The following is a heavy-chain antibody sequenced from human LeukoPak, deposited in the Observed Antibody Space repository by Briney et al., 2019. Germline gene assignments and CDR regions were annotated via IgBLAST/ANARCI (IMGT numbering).Heavy chain of an antibody. D-gene: IGHD4-17*01. CDR3: ARAGNDYGDYGDY. Sequence: SETLSLTCAVYGGSFSGYYWSWIRQPPGKGLEWIGEINHSGSTNYNPSLKSRVTISVDTSKNQFSLKLSSVTAADTAVYYCARAGNDYGDYGDYWGQGTLVTVSS. CDR2: INHSGST. CDR1: GGSFSGYY. J-gene: IGHJ4*02. V-gene: IGHV4-34*01.